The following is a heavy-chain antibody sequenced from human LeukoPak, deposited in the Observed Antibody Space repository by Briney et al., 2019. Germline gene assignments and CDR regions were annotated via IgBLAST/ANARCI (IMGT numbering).Heavy chain of an antibody. V-gene: IGHV1-18*04. D-gene: IGHD3-16*01. Sequence: EASVKVSCKASGYTFTSYFMHWVRQAPGQGLEWMGLISAYSGNTNFAQKLQGRVTMTTDTSTSTAYMELRSLRSDDTAVYFCARGADTGSYGSLVYFDYWGQGTLVTVSS. CDR2: ISAYSGNT. CDR3: ARGADTGSYGSLVYFDY. CDR1: GYTFTSYF. J-gene: IGHJ4*02.